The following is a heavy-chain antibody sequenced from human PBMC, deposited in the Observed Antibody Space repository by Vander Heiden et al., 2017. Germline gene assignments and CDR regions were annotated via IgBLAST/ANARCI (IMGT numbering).Heavy chain of an antibody. J-gene: IGHJ5*02. V-gene: IGHV1-18*01. CDR3: ARESSSGRGAPWFDP. CDR2: ISGYNGNK. CDR1: GYTFSTYG. D-gene: IGHD6-25*01. Sequence: QAQLVQSGAEVKKPGAAVQVSCQASGYTFSTYGISWGRQAPGQGPGWMGWISGYNGNKKYAQKRQGRITVTIDSSTDTAYMELRSLKSDDTAVYYCARESSSGRGAPWFDPWGQGTLVPVSS.